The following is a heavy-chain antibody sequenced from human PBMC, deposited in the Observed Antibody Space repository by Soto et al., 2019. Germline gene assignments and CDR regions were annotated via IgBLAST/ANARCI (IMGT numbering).Heavy chain of an antibody. CDR1: GYSFTSYW. V-gene: IGHV5-51*01. CDR3: ARLGIEVAGTYGMDV. CDR2: IYPGDSDT. Sequence: GESLKISCKGSGYSFTSYWIGWVRQMPGKGLEWMGIIYPGDSDTRYSPSCQGQVTISADKSISTAYLQWSSLKASDTAMYYCARLGIEVAGTYGMDVWGNGTTVTVSS. D-gene: IGHD6-19*01. J-gene: IGHJ6*04.